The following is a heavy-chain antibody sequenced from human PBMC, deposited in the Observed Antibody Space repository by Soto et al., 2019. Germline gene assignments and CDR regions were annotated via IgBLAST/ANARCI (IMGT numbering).Heavy chain of an antibody. CDR3: ASYRGALYFES. J-gene: IGHJ4*02. Sequence: PSETLSLTCSVSGRSMSSNYRGWIRQSPDKGLEWLGYVFYGGTDYNPSLGGRVSMSVETSKSQFSLKLTSVTVADTAVYYCASYRGALYFESWGPGILVTVSS. V-gene: IGHV4-59*01. CDR1: GRSMSSNY. D-gene: IGHD3-16*01. CDR2: VFYGGT.